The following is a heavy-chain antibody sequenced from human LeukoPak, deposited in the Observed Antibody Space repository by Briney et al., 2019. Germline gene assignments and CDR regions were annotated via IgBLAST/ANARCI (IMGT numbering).Heavy chain of an antibody. V-gene: IGHV3-30*04. CDR1: GFTFSSYA. D-gene: IGHD3-16*01. Sequence: GGSLRLSCAAPGFTFSSYAMHWVRQAPGKGLEWVAVISYDGSNKYYADSVKGRFTISRDNSKNTLYLQMNSLRAEDTAIYYCARNQQLGGHSYYYYGMDVWGQGTTVTVSS. CDR2: ISYDGSNK. J-gene: IGHJ6*02. CDR3: ARNQQLGGHSYYYYGMDV.